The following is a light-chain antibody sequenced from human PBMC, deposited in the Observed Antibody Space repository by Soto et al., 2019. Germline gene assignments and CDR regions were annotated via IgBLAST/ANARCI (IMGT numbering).Light chain of an antibody. CDR1: ESVSSN. Sequence: IVMTQTPVTVPLAPGERSTLSCRAGESVSSNLAWYQQKPGQAPRLLIYGASTRATGVPARFTGSGSGTEFTLSISSLQFDDSAVYYCQQYNNWWTFGQGTKVDIK. CDR3: QQYNNWWT. CDR2: GAS. J-gene: IGKJ1*01. V-gene: IGKV3-15*01.